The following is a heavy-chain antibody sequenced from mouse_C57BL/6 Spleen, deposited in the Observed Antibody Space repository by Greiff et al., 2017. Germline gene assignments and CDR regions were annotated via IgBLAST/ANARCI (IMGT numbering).Heavy chain of an antibody. D-gene: IGHD2-4*01. V-gene: IGHV5-16*01. CDR2: INYDGSST. CDR3: ARIDDYGGFDY. J-gene: IGHJ2*01. Sequence: EVQVVESEGGLVQPGSSMKLSCTASGFTFSDYYMAWVRQVPEKGLEWVANINYDGSSTYYLDSLKSRFIISRDNAKNILYLQMSSLKSEDTATYYCARIDDYGGFDYWGQGTTLTVSS. CDR1: GFTFSDYY.